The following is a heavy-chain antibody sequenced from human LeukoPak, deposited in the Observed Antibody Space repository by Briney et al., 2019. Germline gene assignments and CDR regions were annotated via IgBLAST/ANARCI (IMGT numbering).Heavy chain of an antibody. V-gene: IGHV1-24*01. J-gene: IGHJ6*02. Sequence: GASVKVSCKVSGYXLTELSMHWVRQAPGKGLEWLGGFHPEDGETIYAQKFQGRVTMTEDTSTDTAYMELSSLRSEDTAVYYCATDGYSYGFRHYYYGMDVWGQGTTVTVSS. CDR3: ATDGYSYGFRHYYYGMDV. CDR1: GYXLTELS. CDR2: FHPEDGET. D-gene: IGHD5-18*01.